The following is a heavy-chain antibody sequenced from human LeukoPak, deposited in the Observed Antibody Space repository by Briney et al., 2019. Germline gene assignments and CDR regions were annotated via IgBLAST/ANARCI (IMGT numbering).Heavy chain of an antibody. V-gene: IGHV3-11*04. Sequence: SPGGSLRLSCAASGFTFSDYYMSWIRQAPGKGPEWVSYISSSGSTIYYADSVKGRFTISRDNAKNTLYLQMNSLRAEDTAVYYCARGKTHLSAFDIWGQGTMVTVSS. CDR1: GFTFSDYY. J-gene: IGHJ3*02. CDR2: ISSSGSTI. CDR3: ARGKTHLSAFDI.